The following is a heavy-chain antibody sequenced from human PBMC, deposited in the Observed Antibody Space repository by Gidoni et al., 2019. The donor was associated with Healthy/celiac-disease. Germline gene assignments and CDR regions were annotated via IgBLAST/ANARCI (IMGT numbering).Heavy chain of an antibody. CDR2: INHSGST. CDR3: ARGSGDGSGSSPRYYFDY. D-gene: IGHD3-10*01. V-gene: IGHV4-34*01. J-gene: IGHJ4*02. Sequence: QVQLQQWGAGLLKPSETLSLTCAVYGGSFSGYYWSWIRQPPGKGLERIGEINHSGSTNYNPSLKSRVTISVDTSKNQFSLKLSSVTAADTAVYYCARGSGDGSGSSPRYYFDYWGQGTLVTVSS. CDR1: GGSFSGYY.